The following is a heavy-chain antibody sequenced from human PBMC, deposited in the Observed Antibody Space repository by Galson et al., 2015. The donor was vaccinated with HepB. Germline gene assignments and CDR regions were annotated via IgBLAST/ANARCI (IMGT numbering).Heavy chain of an antibody. Sequence: SLRLSCAASGFTFSSYAMSWVRQAPGKGLEWVSAISGSGGSTYYADSVKGRFTISRDNSKNTLYLQMNSLRAEDTAVYYCAKDGLSYYGSGRGRPHFQHWGQGTLVTVSS. CDR1: GFTFSSYA. D-gene: IGHD3-10*01. CDR2: ISGSGGST. CDR3: AKDGLSYYGSGRGRPHFQH. J-gene: IGHJ1*01. V-gene: IGHV3-23*01.